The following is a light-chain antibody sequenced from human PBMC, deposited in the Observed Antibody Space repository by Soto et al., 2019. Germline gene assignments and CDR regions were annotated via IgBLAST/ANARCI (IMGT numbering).Light chain of an antibody. CDR1: SSDVGGYDY. V-gene: IGLV2-8*01. CDR3: SSYAGTNNYV. CDR2: GVN. J-gene: IGLJ1*01. Sequence: QSALTQPPSASGSPGQSVTISCTGTSSDVGGYDYVSWHQHHPGKAPKVIIYGVNKRPSGVPDRFSGSKSGNTASLTVSGLQAEDEADYYWSSYAGTNNYVFGIGTKLTVL.